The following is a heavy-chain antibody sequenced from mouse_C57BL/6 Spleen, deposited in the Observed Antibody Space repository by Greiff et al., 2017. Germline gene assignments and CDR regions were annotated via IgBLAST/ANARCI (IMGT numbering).Heavy chain of an antibody. CDR2: FYTGSGSI. D-gene: IGHD1-1*01. CDR3: ARDDDPDYYSSSYFDY. Sequence: QVQLQQSGAELVKPGASVKLSCKASGYTFTEYTIHWVKQRSGQGLEWIGWFYTGSGSIKYNEKFKDKATLTADKASRTVYMELSRLTSEDSASYFCARDDDPDYYSSSYFDYWGKGTTLTVSS. CDR1: GYTFTEYT. V-gene: IGHV1-62-2*01. J-gene: IGHJ2*01.